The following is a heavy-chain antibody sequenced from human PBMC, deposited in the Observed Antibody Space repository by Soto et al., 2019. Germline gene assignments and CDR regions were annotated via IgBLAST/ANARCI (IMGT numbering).Heavy chain of an antibody. Sequence: QVQLQESGPGLVKPSQTLALTCIVSGGSISSNYFYWRWIRQHPGKGLEWIGYIYYSGNTYYNPSLQSRVTVSVDTAKNQSSLKVSSVTAAATDVYYCSRLSGIGQGWFDPWGQGTLVTVSS. J-gene: IGHJ5*02. D-gene: IGHD6-25*01. CDR2: IYYSGNT. CDR1: GGSISSNYFY. V-gene: IGHV4-31*03. CDR3: SRLSGIGQGWFDP.